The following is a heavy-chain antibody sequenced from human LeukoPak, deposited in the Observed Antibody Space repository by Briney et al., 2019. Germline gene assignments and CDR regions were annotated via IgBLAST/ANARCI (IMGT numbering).Heavy chain of an antibody. CDR2: TNPSTGGT. J-gene: IGHJ4*02. CDR1: GYTFTGSY. D-gene: IGHD2-2*01. V-gene: IGHV1-2*02. Sequence: ASVRVSCKTSGYTFTGSYLHWVRQVPGQGLEWMGWTNPSTGGTKSAQQFEGRVTMTRDTSNTTGYLELRSLRLDDTATYYCARGGAFCSITTCHEFDHWGQGTLVIVSS. CDR3: ARGGAFCSITTCHEFDH.